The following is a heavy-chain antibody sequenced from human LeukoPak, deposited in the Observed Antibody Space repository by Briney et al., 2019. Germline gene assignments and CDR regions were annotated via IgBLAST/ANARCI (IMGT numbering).Heavy chain of an antibody. V-gene: IGHV4-39*01. Sequence: SETLSLTCTVPGGSISSSSYYWDWIRQPPGKGLEWIGSIYYSGSTYYNPSLKSRVTISVDTSKNQFSLKLSSVTAADTAVYYCARHRSSPPWWFDPWGQGTLVTVSS. CDR2: IYYSGST. CDR3: ARHRSSPPWWFDP. D-gene: IGHD6-13*01. CDR1: GGSISSSSYY. J-gene: IGHJ5*02.